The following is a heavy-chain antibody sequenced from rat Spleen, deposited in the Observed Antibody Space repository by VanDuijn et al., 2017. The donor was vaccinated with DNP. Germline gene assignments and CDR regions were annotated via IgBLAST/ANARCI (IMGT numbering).Heavy chain of an antibody. Sequence: EVQLVESGGGLVQPGRSLKLSCAASGFSFSDYYMAWVRQAPTKGLEWVASIRYDGGSTYYRDSVKGRFTISRDHAKSSLYLQMNSLRSEDTATYYCARSGDDNWFTYWGQGTLVTVSS. CDR1: GFSFSDYY. J-gene: IGHJ3*01. CDR2: IRYDGGST. V-gene: IGHV5-20*01. CDR3: ARSGDDNWFTY. D-gene: IGHD1-1*01.